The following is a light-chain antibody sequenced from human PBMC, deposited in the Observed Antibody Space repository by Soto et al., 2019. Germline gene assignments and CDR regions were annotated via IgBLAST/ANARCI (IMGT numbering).Light chain of an antibody. CDR1: TANIGTNT. V-gene: IGLV1-44*01. CDR3: ATWDDSVYV. Sequence: SFLTQPPSASGTPGQRVTISCSGSTANIGTNTVNWFQHLPGSAPKLLIYTNDQRPSGVPDRFSGSRSGTSASLALSGIQSEDEADYYCATWDDSVYVFGTGTKVTVL. J-gene: IGLJ1*01. CDR2: TND.